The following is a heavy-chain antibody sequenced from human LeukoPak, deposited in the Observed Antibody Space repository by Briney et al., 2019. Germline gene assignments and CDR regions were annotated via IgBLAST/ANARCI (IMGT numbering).Heavy chain of an antibody. CDR1: GFTFSSYA. V-gene: IGHV3-23*01. CDR2: ISGSGGST. J-gene: IGHJ5*02. Sequence: GGSLRLSCAASGFTFSSYAMSWVRQAPGKGLEWVSAISGSGGSTYYADSVKGRFTISRDNSKNTLYLQMNSLRAEDTAVYYCANTYYYDSSGSPPAWFDPWGQGTLGTVSP. D-gene: IGHD3-22*01. CDR3: ANTYYYDSSGSPPAWFDP.